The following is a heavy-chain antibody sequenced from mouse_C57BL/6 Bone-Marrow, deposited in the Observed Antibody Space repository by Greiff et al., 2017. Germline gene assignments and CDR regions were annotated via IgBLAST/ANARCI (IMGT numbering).Heavy chain of an antibody. V-gene: IGHV1-50*01. Sequence: VQLQQPGAELVKPGASVKLSCKASGYTFTSYWMQWVKQRPGQGLEWIGEIDPSDSYTNYNQKFKGKATLTVDTSSSTAYMQLSSLTSEDSEVYYCARDYGSSDGYWGQGTTLTVSS. CDR3: ARDYGSSDGY. J-gene: IGHJ2*01. D-gene: IGHD1-1*01. CDR1: GYTFTSYW. CDR2: IDPSDSYT.